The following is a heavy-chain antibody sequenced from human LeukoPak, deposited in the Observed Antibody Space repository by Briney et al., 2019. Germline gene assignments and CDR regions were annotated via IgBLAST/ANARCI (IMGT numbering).Heavy chain of an antibody. J-gene: IGHJ4*02. Sequence: GGSLRLSCAASGFTFSDYYMSWIRQAPGKGLEWVSSISSSSSYIYYADSVKGRFTISRDNAKNSLYLQMNSLRAEDTAVYYCARAPPGYCSGGSCYLDYWGQGTLVTVSS. CDR1: GFTFSDYY. CDR3: ARAPPGYCSGGSCYLDY. CDR2: ISSSSSYI. D-gene: IGHD2-15*01. V-gene: IGHV3-11*06.